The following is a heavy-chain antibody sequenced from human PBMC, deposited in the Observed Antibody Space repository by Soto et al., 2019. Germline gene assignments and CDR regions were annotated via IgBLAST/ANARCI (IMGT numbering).Heavy chain of an antibody. D-gene: IGHD2-21*01. V-gene: IGHV3-23*01. J-gene: IGHJ5*02. CDR2: VTGSGGQI. CDR3: AKDAVYKDGLWLMDS. CDR1: GFTISTYA. Sequence: GGSLRLSCAASGFTISTYAMTWVRQAPGKGLECVSGVTGSGGQIHYADSVKGRFTISKDNSKNTLYLQMSSLREEDTALYYCAKDAVYKDGLWLMDSWGQGTLVTVS.